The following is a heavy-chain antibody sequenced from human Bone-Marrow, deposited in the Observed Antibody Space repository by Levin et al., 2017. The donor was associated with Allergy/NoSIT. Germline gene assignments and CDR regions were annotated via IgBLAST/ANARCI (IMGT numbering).Heavy chain of an antibody. D-gene: IGHD3-10*01. CDR2: IYYSGTA. V-gene: IGHV4-30-4*01. Sequence: SQTLSLTCTVSGGSISSGDYYWNWIRQPPGKGLEWIGYIYYSGTAHYNATLKSRVTISIDTSKNQFSLNLISVTAADTAVYYCARDWSLTMVRGVIKGMNAFDIWGQGTMVTVSS. J-gene: IGHJ3*02. CDR1: GGSISSGDYY. CDR3: ARDWSLTMVRGVIKGMNAFDI.